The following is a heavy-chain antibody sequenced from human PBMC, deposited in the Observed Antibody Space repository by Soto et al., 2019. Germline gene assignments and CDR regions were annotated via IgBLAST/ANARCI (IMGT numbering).Heavy chain of an antibody. V-gene: IGHV1-69*13. CDR3: ARGFSEWFKRHHSMLNSYYYGMDV. J-gene: IGHJ6*02. Sequence: SVKVSCKASGGTFSSYAISWVRQAPGQGLEWMGGIIPIFGTANYAQKFQGRVTITADESTSTAYMELSSLRSEDTAVYYCARGFSEWFKRHHSMLNSYYYGMDVWGQGTTVTVSS. CDR2: IIPIFGTA. D-gene: IGHD3-3*01. CDR1: GGTFSSYA.